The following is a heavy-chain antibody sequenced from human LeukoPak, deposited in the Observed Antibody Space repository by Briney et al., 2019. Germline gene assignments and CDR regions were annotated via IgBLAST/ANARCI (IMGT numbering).Heavy chain of an antibody. CDR2: ISWDGGST. CDR3: AKDIPGDGCNFGY. Sequence: GGSLRLSCAASGFTFDDYTMHWVRQAPGKGLEWVSLISWDGGSTYYADSVKGRFTISRDNSKNSLYLQMNSLRTEDTALYYCAKDIPGDGCNFGYWGQGTLVTVSS. J-gene: IGHJ4*02. CDR1: GFTFDDYT. D-gene: IGHD5-24*01. V-gene: IGHV3-43*01.